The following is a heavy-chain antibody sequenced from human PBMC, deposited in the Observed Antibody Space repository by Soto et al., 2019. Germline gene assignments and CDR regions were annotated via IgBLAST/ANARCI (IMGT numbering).Heavy chain of an antibody. J-gene: IGHJ2*01. CDR1: GVPLSGSDYH. Sequence: QVQLQESGPGLVKPSQTLSLMCTVSGVPLSGSDYHWSWIRQSPGQGLEWIGYIFPSGATHYNSSLGSRITMSVETSKSQFSLRLTAVTAADTAVYFCARGSAAKRYLDLWGRGTLVTVSS. V-gene: IGHV4-30-4*01. D-gene: IGHD5-18*01. CDR3: ARGSAAKRYLDL. CDR2: IFPSGAT.